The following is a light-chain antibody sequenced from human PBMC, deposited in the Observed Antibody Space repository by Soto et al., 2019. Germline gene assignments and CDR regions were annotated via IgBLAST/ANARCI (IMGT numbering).Light chain of an antibody. CDR1: SSNIANNY. CDR2: DNN. J-gene: IGLJ3*02. Sequence: QPVLTQPPSVSAAPGKKVTISCSGSSSNIANNYVSWYQQLPGTAPKLLIYDNNKRPSGIPDRFSGSKSGTSATLGITGLQTGDEADYYCGTWDSSLSAGVFGGGTKLTVL. CDR3: GTWDSSLSAGV. V-gene: IGLV1-51*01.